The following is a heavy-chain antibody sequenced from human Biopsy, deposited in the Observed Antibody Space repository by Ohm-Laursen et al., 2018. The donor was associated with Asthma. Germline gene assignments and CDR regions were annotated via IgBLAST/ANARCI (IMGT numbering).Heavy chain of an antibody. Sequence: ASVKVSCKVSGYPFTDYYVHWVRQAPGQGLEWMGRIDPNSGGTNYAQKFLGRVTMTRDTSVNTAFMVLSRLRSDDTAVYYCARIKIIIGAGTDRYFDLWGRGTRVTVSS. CDR2: IDPNSGGT. CDR3: ARIKIIIGAGTDRYFDL. CDR1: GYPFTDYY. J-gene: IGHJ2*01. V-gene: IGHV1-2*06. D-gene: IGHD2/OR15-2a*01.